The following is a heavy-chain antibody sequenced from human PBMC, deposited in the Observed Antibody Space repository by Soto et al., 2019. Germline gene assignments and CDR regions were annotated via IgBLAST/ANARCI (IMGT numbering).Heavy chain of an antibody. Sequence: GGSLGLSCEPSGFSFSSYRRNWVRQAQGKGRGGVSFLSSSSTKMRYADSVKGRFSMSRDNVQSSLFLHMNNLRDEDTGVYYCAIDWVYCAGGTCFYGMDVWGQGTTVTVSS. CDR2: LSSSSTKM. CDR1: GFSFSSYR. CDR3: AIDWVYCAGGTCFYGMDV. V-gene: IGHV3-48*02. J-gene: IGHJ6*02. D-gene: IGHD2-8*02.